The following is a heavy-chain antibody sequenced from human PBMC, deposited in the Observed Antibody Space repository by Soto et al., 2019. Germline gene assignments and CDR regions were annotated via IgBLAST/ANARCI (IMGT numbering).Heavy chain of an antibody. CDR3: ARARGVMYFDY. V-gene: IGHV3-66*01. CDR2: IYSGGKT. D-gene: IGHD3-10*01. J-gene: IGHJ4*02. Sequence: PGGSLRLSCAVSEFTDTIKYMSWVRQAPGKGLEWVSVIYSGGKTSYADSVKGRFTISRDISKNTLYLQMNSLRAEDTAVYYCARARGVMYFDYWGQGTLVTVSS. CDR1: EFTDTIKY.